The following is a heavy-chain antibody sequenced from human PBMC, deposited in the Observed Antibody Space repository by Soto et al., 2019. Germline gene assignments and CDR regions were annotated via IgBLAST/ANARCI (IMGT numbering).Heavy chain of an antibody. J-gene: IGHJ6*02. D-gene: IGHD3-3*01. CDR3: ARGADYDFGSGYRIYGMDV. CDR1: GYTFTGYY. V-gene: IGHV1-2*04. CDR2: INPNSGGT. Sequence: GAXVKVSCKAFGYTFTGYYMHWVRQAPGQGLEWMGWINPNSGGTNYAQKFQGWVTMTRDTSISTAYMELSRLRSDDTAVYYCARGADYDFGSGYRIYGMDVWGQGTTVTSP.